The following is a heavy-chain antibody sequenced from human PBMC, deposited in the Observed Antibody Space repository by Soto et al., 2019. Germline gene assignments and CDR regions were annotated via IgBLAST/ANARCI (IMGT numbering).Heavy chain of an antibody. CDR1: GDSISSYY. D-gene: IGHD6-13*01. V-gene: IGHV4-59*01. J-gene: IGHJ5*02. CDR2: IDYSGST. Sequence: QVQLQEPGPGLVKPSETLSLTCTVSGDSISSYYLGWIRQHPGKGLEWLGYIDYSGSTDYNPSLKTRVTISVDTSKNQFSPKLSSVTAADTAIYYCARLWYESPYNWFDPWGQGTLVTVSS. CDR3: ARLWYESPYNWFDP.